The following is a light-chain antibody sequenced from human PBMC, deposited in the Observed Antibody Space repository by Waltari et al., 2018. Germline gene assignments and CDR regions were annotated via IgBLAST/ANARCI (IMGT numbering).Light chain of an antibody. J-gene: IGLJ3*02. CDR2: DVG. Sequence: QEYPGQVPRRLVDDVGDRPSGVSSRFSGAEAGNTAALTISGRQADDEADYYCNSYSGSSSWVFGGGTKLTVL. CDR3: NSYSGSSSWV. V-gene: IGLV2-14*04.